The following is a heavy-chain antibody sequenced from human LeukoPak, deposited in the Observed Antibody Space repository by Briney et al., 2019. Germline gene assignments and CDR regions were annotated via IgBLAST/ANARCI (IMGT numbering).Heavy chain of an antibody. V-gene: IGHV4-59*11. Sequence: SETLSLTCTVSGGSISSHYWSWIRQPPGKGLAWIGYIYYSGSTNYNPSLKSRVTISVDTSKNQFSLKLSSVTAADTAVYYCARDLKSIGSYSNWFDPWGQGTLVTVSS. CDR2: IYYSGST. CDR3: ARDLKSIGSYSNWFDP. J-gene: IGHJ5*02. D-gene: IGHD1-26*01. CDR1: GGSISSHY.